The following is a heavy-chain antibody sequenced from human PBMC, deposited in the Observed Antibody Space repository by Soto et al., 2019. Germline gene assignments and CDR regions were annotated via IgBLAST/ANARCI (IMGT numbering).Heavy chain of an antibody. V-gene: IGHV3-23*01. CDR2: ISGSGGST. D-gene: IGHD5-12*01. Sequence: GGSLRLSCAASGCTFSSYALSWVRQAPGKGLEWVSAISGSGGSTYYADPVKGRLTISRDNSKNTLYLQMNSLRAEDTAVYYCAKDVATEGYYYYYMDVWGKGTTVTVSS. CDR1: GCTFSSYA. CDR3: AKDVATEGYYYYYMDV. J-gene: IGHJ6*03.